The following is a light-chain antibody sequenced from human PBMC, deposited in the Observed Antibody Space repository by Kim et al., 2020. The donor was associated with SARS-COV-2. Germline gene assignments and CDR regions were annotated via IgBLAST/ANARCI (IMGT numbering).Light chain of an antibody. CDR3: QQYNNWPRWT. CDR1: QSVSSN. CDR2: GAS. V-gene: IGKV3-15*01. Sequence: EIVMTQSPATLYVSPGERATLTCRASQSVSSNLAWYQQKPGQAPRLLIHGASTRATGIPARFSGSGSGTEFTLTISSLQSEDFAVYYCQQYNNWPRWTFGQGTKVDIK. J-gene: IGKJ1*01.